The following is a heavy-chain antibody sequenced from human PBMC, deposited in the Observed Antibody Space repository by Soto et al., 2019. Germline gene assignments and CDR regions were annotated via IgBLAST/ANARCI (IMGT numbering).Heavy chain of an antibody. CDR1: GYDFNTNW. CDR2: MYPGDSDT. D-gene: IGHD2-2*01. Sequence: GKSLKISCRGSGYDFNTNWFGWVRQLPGKGLEWVGIMYPGDSDTRYNPSLQGHVTLSADVTVSTAFLQWRSLKTSDTGMYFCARLPRDCNKTSCYYADHWGHGTQVTVSS. V-gene: IGHV5-51*01. J-gene: IGHJ4*01. CDR3: ARLPRDCNKTSCYYADH.